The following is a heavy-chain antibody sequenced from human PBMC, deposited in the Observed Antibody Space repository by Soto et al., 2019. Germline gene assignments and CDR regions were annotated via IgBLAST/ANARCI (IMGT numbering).Heavy chain of an antibody. J-gene: IGHJ5*02. CDR3: ARSGGYSGYDHFFDP. CDR1: GDSISSGSYY. D-gene: IGHD5-12*01. CDR2: IFYSGST. Sequence: SETLSLTCTVSGDSISSGSYYWDWIRQPPGKGLEWIGNIFYSGSTLYNPSLKGRVSIDVDTSSIQFSLRLTSVTAADTAVYFCARSGGYSGYDHFFDPWGHGTLVTVSS. V-gene: IGHV4-39*01.